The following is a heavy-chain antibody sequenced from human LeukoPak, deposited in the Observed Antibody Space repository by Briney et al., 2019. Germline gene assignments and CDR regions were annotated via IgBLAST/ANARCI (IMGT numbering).Heavy chain of an antibody. CDR1: GASISSNNW. CDR3: ATPIHCSGGSCYEDY. D-gene: IGHD2-15*01. V-gene: IGHV4-4*02. J-gene: IGHJ4*02. CDR2: IYHSGST. Sequence: SGTLSLTCAVSGASISSNNWWWSWVRQPPGKGLEWIGEIYHSGSTNYNPSLKSRVTISVDTSKNQFSLKLSSVTAADTAVYYCATPIHCSGGSCYEDYWGQGTLVTVSS.